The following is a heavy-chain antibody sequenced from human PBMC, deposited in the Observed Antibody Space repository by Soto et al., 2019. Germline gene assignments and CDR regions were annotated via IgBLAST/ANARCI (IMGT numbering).Heavy chain of an antibody. CDR3: SKGGSSSFIAPAGRDSWFAP. CDR1: GFTFDDFA. J-gene: IGHJ5*02. V-gene: IGHV3-9*01. D-gene: IGHD6-6*01. Sequence: EVQLVESGGGLVQPGRSLRLSCAASGFTFDDFAMYWVRQAPGKCLEWVAVISWNGGSVAYADSVKGRFTISRDDAVNSLFLRMNSLRADDTALYYCSKGGSSSFIAPAGRDSWFAPWGQGTLVTVTS. CDR2: ISWNGGSV.